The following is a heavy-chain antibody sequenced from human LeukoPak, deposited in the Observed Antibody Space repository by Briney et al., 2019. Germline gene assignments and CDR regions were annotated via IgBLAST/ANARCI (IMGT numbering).Heavy chain of an antibody. Sequence: GGSLRLSCAASGFTFTDYWMTWVRQVPGKGLEWVANIHKAGTESYYVDSVKGRFAISRDNAKNSLYLQLSSLRVDDTAVYCCARVGTWELQRVFDYWGQGTLVTVSS. CDR2: IHKAGTES. V-gene: IGHV3-7*01. D-gene: IGHD1-26*01. CDR3: ARVGTWELQRVFDY. J-gene: IGHJ4*02. CDR1: GFTFTDYW.